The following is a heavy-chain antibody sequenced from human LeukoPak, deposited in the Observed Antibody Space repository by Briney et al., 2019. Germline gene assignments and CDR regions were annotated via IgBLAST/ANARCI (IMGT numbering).Heavy chain of an antibody. CDR2: INSDGINT. D-gene: IGHD6-19*01. Sequence: GGSLRLSCAASGFTISNYWMHWVRQAPGKGLVWVSRINSDGINTSYADSVKGRFTISRDNSKNTLYLQMNSLRAEDTAVYYCAKESSGWYGGYYFDYWGQGTLVTVSS. CDR1: GFTISNYW. J-gene: IGHJ4*02. CDR3: AKESSGWYGGYYFDY. V-gene: IGHV3-74*01.